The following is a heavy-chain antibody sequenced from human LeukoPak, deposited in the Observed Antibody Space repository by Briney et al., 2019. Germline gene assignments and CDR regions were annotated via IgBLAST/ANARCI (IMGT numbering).Heavy chain of an antibody. CDR3: ARGGVVTAIFGSYYYGRDV. Sequence: GASVKVSCKASGYTFTSYAMHWVRQAPGQRLEWMGWINAGNGNTKYSQKFQGRVTITRDTSASTAYMELSSLRSEDTAVYYCARGGVVTAIFGSYYYGRDVGGKGPTVTVSS. CDR2: INAGNGNT. J-gene: IGHJ6*04. D-gene: IGHD2-21*02. V-gene: IGHV1-3*01. CDR1: GYTFTSYA.